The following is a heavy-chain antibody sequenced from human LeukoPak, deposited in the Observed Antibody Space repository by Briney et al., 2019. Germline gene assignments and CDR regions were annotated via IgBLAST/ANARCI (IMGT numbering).Heavy chain of an antibody. CDR1: AYSISSGYY. V-gene: IGHV4-38-2*02. J-gene: IGHJ3*02. CDR2: LSHSGST. CDR3: ASPDRGAFDI. Sequence: SETLSLTCTVSAYSISSGYYWGWIRQPPGKGLEWIGSLSHSGSTYYDPSLKSRVTISVDTSKNQFSLKLSSVTAADTAVYYCASPDRGAFDIWGQGTMVTVSS.